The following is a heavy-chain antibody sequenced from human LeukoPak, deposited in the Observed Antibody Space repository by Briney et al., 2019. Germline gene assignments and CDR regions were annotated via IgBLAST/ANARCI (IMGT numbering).Heavy chain of an antibody. CDR1: GFTFSSYA. D-gene: IGHD6-13*01. CDR3: AKGEGYSSSWYGGYYYYYYMDV. Sequence: GGSLRLSCAASGFTFSSYAMTWVRQAPGKGLEWVSSFSFNGESTYYADSAKGRFTISRDNSKNTLYLQMNSLRAEDTAVYYCAKGEGYSSSWYGGYYYYYYMDVWGKGTTVTISS. J-gene: IGHJ6*03. CDR2: FSFNGEST. V-gene: IGHV3-23*01.